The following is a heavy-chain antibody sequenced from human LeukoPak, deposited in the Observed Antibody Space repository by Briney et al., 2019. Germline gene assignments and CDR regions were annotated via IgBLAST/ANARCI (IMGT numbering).Heavy chain of an antibody. CDR3: AEGGGGY. CDR2: FYNSGST. CDR1: GGSISSFF. D-gene: IGHD1-26*01. V-gene: IGHV4-59*01. Sequence: SETLSLTCTVSGGSISSFFWSWIRQPPGKGLEGIGNFYNSGSTSYNPSLKSRVSISIDTSKNQLSMRLSSVTAADMAVYYCAEGGGGYWGQGTLVTVSS. J-gene: IGHJ4*02.